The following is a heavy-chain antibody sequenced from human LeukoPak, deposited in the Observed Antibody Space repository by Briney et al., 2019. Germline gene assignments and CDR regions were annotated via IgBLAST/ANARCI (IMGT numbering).Heavy chain of an antibody. J-gene: IGHJ4*02. D-gene: IGHD2-8*02. CDR3: ARLFGGVTTFDY. CDR2: ITNSGENT. CDR1: GFSFPYG. V-gene: IGHV3-23*01. Sequence: GGSLRLSCEASGFSFPYGMSWVRQAPGKGLEWVSGITNSGENTYYADSVKGRFTISRDNARNSLYLQMNSLRAEDTAVYYCARLFGGVTTFDYWGQGALVTVSS.